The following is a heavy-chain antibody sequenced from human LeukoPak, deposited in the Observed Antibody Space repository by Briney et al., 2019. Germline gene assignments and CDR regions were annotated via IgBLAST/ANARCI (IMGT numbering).Heavy chain of an antibody. CDR3: TRRIGGASTRAYYGMDV. J-gene: IGHJ6*02. V-gene: IGHV3-73*01. CDR1: GFTFSGSA. D-gene: IGHD1-26*01. Sequence: GGSLRLSCAASGFTFSGSAMHWVCQAFGKGLEWVGRIRSKANSYATAYAASVKGRFTISRDDSKNTAYLQMNSLKTEDTAVYYCTRRIGGASTRAYYGMDVWGQGTTVTVSS. CDR2: IRSKANSYAT.